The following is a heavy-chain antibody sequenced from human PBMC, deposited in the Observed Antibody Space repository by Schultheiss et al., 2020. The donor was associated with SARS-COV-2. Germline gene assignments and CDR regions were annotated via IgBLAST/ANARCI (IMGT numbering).Heavy chain of an antibody. CDR2: IYYSGST. CDR1: GGSISSSSYY. CDR3: ARHAVEGSYDFCWFDP. V-gene: IGHV4-39*01. J-gene: IGHJ5*02. Sequence: SETLSLTCTVSGGSISSSSYYWGWIRQPPGKGLEWIGSIYYSGSTYYNPSLKSRVTISVDTSKNQFSLKLSSVTAADTAVYYCARHAVEGSYDFCWFDPWGQGTLVTVSS. D-gene: IGHD3-3*01.